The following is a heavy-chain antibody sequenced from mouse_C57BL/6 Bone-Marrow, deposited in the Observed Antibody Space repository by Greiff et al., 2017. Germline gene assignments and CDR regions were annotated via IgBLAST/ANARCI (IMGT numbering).Heavy chain of an antibody. Sequence: EVNVVESGGGLVQPGGSLSLSCAASGFTFTDYYMSWVRQPPGKALEWLGFIRNKANGYTTEYSASVKGRFTISRNNSQRLLYLQMNALRAEDSATSYCARSGVQLGPWFAYWGQGTLVTVSA. V-gene: IGHV7-3*01. D-gene: IGHD4-1*02. J-gene: IGHJ3*01. CDR2: IRNKANGYTT. CDR3: ARSGVQLGPWFAY. CDR1: GFTFTDYY.